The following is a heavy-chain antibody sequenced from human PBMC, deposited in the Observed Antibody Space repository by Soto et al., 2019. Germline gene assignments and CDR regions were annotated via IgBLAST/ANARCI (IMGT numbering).Heavy chain of an antibody. CDR1: GYTFTGYY. J-gene: IGHJ4*02. D-gene: IGHD6-13*01. V-gene: IGHV1-2*04. Sequence: GPSVKVSCKASGYTFTGYYMYWVRQAPGQGLEWMGWINPNSGGTNYAQKFQGWVTMTRDTSISTAYMELSRLRSDDTAVYYCARGGEHYSSSWYCDYWGQGTLVPVSS. CDR2: INPNSGGT. CDR3: ARGGEHYSSSWYCDY.